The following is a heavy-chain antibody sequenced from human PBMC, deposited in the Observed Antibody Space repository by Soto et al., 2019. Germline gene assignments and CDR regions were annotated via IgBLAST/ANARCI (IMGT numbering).Heavy chain of an antibody. Sequence: ASVKVSCKASGYTFTSYDINWVRQATGQGLEWMGWMNPNSGNTGYAQKFQGRVTMTRNTSISTAYMELSSLRSEDTAAYYCARGSLSGSRMWTACYYYCYMDVWGKGTTVTVSS. CDR3: ARGSLSGSRMWTACYYYCYMDV. CDR1: GYTFTSYD. CDR2: MNPNSGNT. J-gene: IGHJ6*03. D-gene: IGHD6-13*01. V-gene: IGHV1-8*01.